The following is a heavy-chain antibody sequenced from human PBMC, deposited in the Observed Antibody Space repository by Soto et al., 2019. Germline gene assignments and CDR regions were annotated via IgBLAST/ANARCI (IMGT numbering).Heavy chain of an antibody. V-gene: IGHV3-23*01. D-gene: IGHD1-26*01. CDR2: LSNTGRRT. Sequence: GGSLRLSCVVSVFPFGANAMSWVRQAPGKGLEWVSGLSNTGRRTSYADSVKGRFNISRDNSENTVYLQMNSLRVEDTAVYYCATEMGATQGPFDNWGQGTLVTVYS. J-gene: IGHJ4*02. CDR1: VFPFGANA. CDR3: ATEMGATQGPFDN.